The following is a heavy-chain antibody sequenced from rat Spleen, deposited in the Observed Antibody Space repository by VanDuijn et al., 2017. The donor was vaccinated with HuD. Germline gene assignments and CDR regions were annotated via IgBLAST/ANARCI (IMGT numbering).Heavy chain of an antibody. V-gene: IGHV2S61*01. CDR2: IWGNGNA. D-gene: IGHD1-2*01. Sequence: QVQLKESGPGLVQPSQTLSLTCTVSGFSLTSYTVSWVRQPPGKGLEWMGVIWGNGNANYNSALKSRLSISRDTSKSHVFLKMNNLQTEDTAMYFCARSDFSSPYYFDYWGQGVMVTVSS. CDR1: GFSLTSYT. CDR3: ARSDFSSPYYFDY. J-gene: IGHJ2*01.